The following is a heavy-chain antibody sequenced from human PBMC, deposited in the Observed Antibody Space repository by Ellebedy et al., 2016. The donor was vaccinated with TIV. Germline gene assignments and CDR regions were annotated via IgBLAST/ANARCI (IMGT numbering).Heavy chain of an antibody. Sequence: GSLRLSXTVSGGSISSGGYYWSWIRQHPGKGLEWIGSIYYSGSTYYNPSLKSRVTISVDTSKNQFSLKLSSVTAADTAVYYCARGGGSGWFDAFDIWGQGTMVTVSS. V-gene: IGHV4-39*07. D-gene: IGHD6-19*01. J-gene: IGHJ3*02. CDR3: ARGGGSGWFDAFDI. CDR2: IYYSGST. CDR1: GGSISSGGYY.